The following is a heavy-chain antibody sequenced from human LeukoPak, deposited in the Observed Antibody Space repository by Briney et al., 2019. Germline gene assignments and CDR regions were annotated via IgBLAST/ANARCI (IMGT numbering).Heavy chain of an antibody. V-gene: IGHV1-18*01. D-gene: IGHD3-16*02. CDR1: GGTFSSYA. CDR2: ISAYNGNT. J-gene: IGHJ4*02. CDR3: ARDQIFCDYVWGSYRPRSSFDY. Sequence: ASVKVSCKASGGTFSSYAISWVRQAPGQGLEWMGWISAYNGNTNYAQKLQGRVTMTTDTSTSTAYMELRSLRSDDTAVYYCARDQIFCDYVWGSYRPRSSFDYWGQGTLVTVSS.